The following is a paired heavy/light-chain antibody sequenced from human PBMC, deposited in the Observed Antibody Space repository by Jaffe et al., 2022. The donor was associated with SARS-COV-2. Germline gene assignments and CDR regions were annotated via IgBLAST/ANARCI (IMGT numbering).Heavy chain of an antibody. CDR3: ARDAFCSGGICTDGY. CDR2: ISSSGSTS. CDR1: GFTFSGYY. J-gene: IGHJ4*02. D-gene: IGHD2-15*01. V-gene: IGHV3-11*01. Sequence: QVQLVESGGGLVKPGGSLRLSCAASGFTFSGYYMSWIRQTPEKGLEWVSYISSSGSTSYYADSVKGRFTISRDNAKNSLYLQMNSLRDDDTAVYYCARDAFCSGGICTDGYWGQGSLVTVSS.
Light chain of an antibody. J-gene: IGKJ1*01. V-gene: IGKV3-20*01. CDR1: QSLSRNY. Sequence: EIVLTQSPGTLSLSPGERVTLSCRASQSLSRNYLAWYQQKPGQAPRLLIYAASSRATGIPDRFSGGGSGTDFTLTISRLEPEDFAVYYCQQYGSVPRTFGQGTKVEIK. CDR2: AAS. CDR3: QQYGSVPRT.